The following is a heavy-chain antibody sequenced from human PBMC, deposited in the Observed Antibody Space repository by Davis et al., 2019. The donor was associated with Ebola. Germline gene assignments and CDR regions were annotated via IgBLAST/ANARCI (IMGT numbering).Heavy chain of an antibody. D-gene: IGHD2/OR15-2a*01. CDR3: ARDLSYFALDV. Sequence: PGGSLRLSCAASGFTVSTHGMHWVRQAPGKGLEWVAGLWANGITRNYIDSGKGRFTISRDISKNIVYLEMNSLRADDTAMYYCARDLSYFALDVCGQGTTVTVSS. V-gene: IGHV3-33*01. CDR2: LWANGITR. J-gene: IGHJ6*02. CDR1: GFTVSTHG.